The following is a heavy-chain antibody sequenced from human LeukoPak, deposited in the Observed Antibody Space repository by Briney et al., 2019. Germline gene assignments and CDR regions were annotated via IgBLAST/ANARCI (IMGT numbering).Heavy chain of an antibody. J-gene: IGHJ4*02. Sequence: PSETLSLTCAVYGGSFSGYYWSWIRQPPGKGLEWIGEINHSGSTNYNPSLKSRVTISVDTSKNQFSLKLSSVTAADTAMYCCARVRAPLSYGDYRAVRFDYWGQGTLVTVSS. CDR3: ARVRAPLSYGDYRAVRFDY. CDR1: GGSFSGYY. D-gene: IGHD4-17*01. V-gene: IGHV4-34*01. CDR2: INHSGST.